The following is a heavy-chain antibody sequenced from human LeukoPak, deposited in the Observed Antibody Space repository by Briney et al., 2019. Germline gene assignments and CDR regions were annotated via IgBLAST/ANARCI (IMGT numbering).Heavy chain of an antibody. CDR1: GFTFSSYA. V-gene: IGHV3-23*01. CDR3: AKSFFARQLPSVDY. D-gene: IGHD6-13*01. J-gene: IGHJ4*02. Sequence: PGGSLRLSCAASGFTFSSYAMSWVRQAPGKGLEWVSAISGSGGSTYYADSVKGRFTISRDNSKNTLYLQMNSLRAEDTAVYYCAKSFFARQLPSVDYWGQGTLVTVSS. CDR2: ISGSGGST.